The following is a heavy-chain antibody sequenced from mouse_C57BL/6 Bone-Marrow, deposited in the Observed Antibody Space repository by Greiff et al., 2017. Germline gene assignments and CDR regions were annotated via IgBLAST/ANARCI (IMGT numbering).Heavy chain of an antibody. Sequence: QVQLQQSGAELVRPGTSVKLSCKASGYTFTSYWMHWVKRRPGQGLEWIGVIDPSDSYTNYNQKFKGKATLTVDTSSSTAYMQLSSLTSEDSAVYYCARGIYYDYDEDFDYWGQGTTLTVSS. CDR3: ARGIYYDYDEDFDY. V-gene: IGHV1-59*01. CDR1: GYTFTSYW. D-gene: IGHD2-4*01. J-gene: IGHJ2*01. CDR2: IDPSDSYT.